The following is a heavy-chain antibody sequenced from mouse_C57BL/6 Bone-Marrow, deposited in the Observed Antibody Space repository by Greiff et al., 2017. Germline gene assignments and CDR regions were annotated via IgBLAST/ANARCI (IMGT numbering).Heavy chain of an antibody. Sequence: QVQLQQPGAELVKPGASVKMSCKASGYTFTSYWITWVKQRPGQGLEWIGDIYPGSGSTNYNEKFKSKATLTVDTSSITAYMQLSSLTSEDSAVYYCARCVVGYPAWFAYWGQGTLVTVSA. J-gene: IGHJ3*01. CDR3: ARCVVGYPAWFAY. V-gene: IGHV1-55*01. CDR2: IYPGSGST. D-gene: IGHD2-2*01. CDR1: GYTFTSYW.